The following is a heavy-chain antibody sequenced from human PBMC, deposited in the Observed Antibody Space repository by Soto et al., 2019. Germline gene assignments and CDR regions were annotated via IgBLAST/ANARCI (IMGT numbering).Heavy chain of an antibody. V-gene: IGHV3-74*01. Sequence: PGGSLRLSCAASGFTFSRYWMHWVRQAPGKGLVWVSRVNRDGGTTNYADSVKGRFTISRDSAKNTLYLQMNSLRAEDTAVYYCARELGDSICPIDYWGQGTLVTVSS. CDR2: VNRDGGTT. CDR1: GFTFSRYW. J-gene: IGHJ4*02. CDR3: ARELGDSICPIDY. D-gene: IGHD3-22*01.